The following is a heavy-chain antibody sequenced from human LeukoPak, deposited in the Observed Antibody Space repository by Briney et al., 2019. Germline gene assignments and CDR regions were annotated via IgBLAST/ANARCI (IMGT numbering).Heavy chain of an antibody. Sequence: SSETLSLTCTVSGGSISSYYWSWIRQPPGKGPEWIGYIYYSGSTNYNPSLKSRVTISVDTSKNQFSLKLSSVTAADTAVYYCARGVPVVLAYMDVWGKGTTVTVSS. CDR1: GGSISSYY. CDR3: ARGVPVVLAYMDV. J-gene: IGHJ6*03. D-gene: IGHD2-8*02. CDR2: IYYSGST. V-gene: IGHV4-59*01.